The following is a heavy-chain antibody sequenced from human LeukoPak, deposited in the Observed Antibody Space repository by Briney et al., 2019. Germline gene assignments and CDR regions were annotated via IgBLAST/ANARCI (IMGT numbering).Heavy chain of an antibody. D-gene: IGHD3-22*01. V-gene: IGHV3-9*01. CDR3: AKDRRYYYDSSGYYYDY. Sequence: GGSLRLSCAASGFTFDDYAMHWVRQAPGKGLEWVSGISWNSGSIGYADSVKGRFTVSRDNAKNSLYLQMNSLRAEDTALYYCAKDRRYYYDSSGYYYDYWGQGTLVTVSS. CDR1: GFTFDDYA. CDR2: ISWNSGSI. J-gene: IGHJ4*02.